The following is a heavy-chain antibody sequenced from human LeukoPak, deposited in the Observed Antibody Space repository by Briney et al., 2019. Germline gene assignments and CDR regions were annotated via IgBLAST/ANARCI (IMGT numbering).Heavy chain of an antibody. CDR2: ISYDGSNK. D-gene: IGHD3-9*01. CDR1: GFTFSSYA. V-gene: IGHV3-30-3*01. J-gene: IGHJ1*01. Sequence: GGSLRLSCAASGFTFSSYAMHWVRQAPGKGLEWVAVISYDGSNKYYADSVKGRFTISRDNSKNTMYLQMNSLRADDTAVYYCAQDRLYDILTGSPAEYFQHWGQGTLVTVSS. CDR3: AQDRLYDILTGSPAEYFQH.